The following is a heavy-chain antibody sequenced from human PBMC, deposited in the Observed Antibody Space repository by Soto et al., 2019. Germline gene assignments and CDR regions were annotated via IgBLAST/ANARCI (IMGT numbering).Heavy chain of an antibody. Sequence: GGSLRLSCAASGFTVSSNYMSWVRQAPGKGLEWASVIYSGGSTYYADSVKGRFTISRDNSKNTLYLQMNSLRAEDTAVYYCARDGVTGTTGMDVWGQGTTVTVSS. CDR3: ARDGVTGTTGMDV. CDR1: GFTVSSNY. D-gene: IGHD1-7*01. J-gene: IGHJ6*02. V-gene: IGHV3-53*01. CDR2: IYSGGST.